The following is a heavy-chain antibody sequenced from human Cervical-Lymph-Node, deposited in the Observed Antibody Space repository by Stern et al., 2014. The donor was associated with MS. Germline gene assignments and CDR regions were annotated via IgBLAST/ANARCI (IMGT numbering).Heavy chain of an antibody. D-gene: IGHD1-26*01. CDR1: GFTFSGYG. J-gene: IGHJ4*02. V-gene: IGHV3-33*01. Sequence: VQLVESGGGVVQPGTSMRLSCEASGFTFSGYGMHWVRQAPGQGLEWVAVIWSDGNSKYYADSMKGRFTISRDNSKDTLYMQMDSLRAEDTALYNCARDLARELLTPGYWGQGTLVTVSS. CDR2: IWSDGNSK. CDR3: ARDLARELLTPGY.